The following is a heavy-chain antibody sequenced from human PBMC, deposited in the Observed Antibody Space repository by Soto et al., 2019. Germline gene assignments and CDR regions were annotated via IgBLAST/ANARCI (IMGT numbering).Heavy chain of an antibody. V-gene: IGHV3-23*04. CDR2: IDGDGGCT. J-gene: IGHJ4*02. CDR1: RFAFRGFG. Sequence: EAQLVESGGGLVQRGGSLRLSCAASRFAFRGFGMIWVRQAPGKGLEWVSAIDGDGGCTYYADSVKGRFIISRDNSKNTLYLQMNSLRDEDTAVYYCARAVNMATVRGYFDYWGQGTLVTVSS. CDR3: ARAVNMATVRGYFDY. D-gene: IGHD4-4*01.